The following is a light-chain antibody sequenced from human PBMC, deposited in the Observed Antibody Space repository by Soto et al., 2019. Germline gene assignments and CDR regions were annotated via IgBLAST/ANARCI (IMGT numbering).Light chain of an antibody. CDR1: SSDVGGYNY. CDR3: TSYAGSSPYV. Sequence: QSALTQPASVSGSLGQSITISCTGTSSDVGGYNYVSWYQQHPGKAPKLMIYEVSNRPSGISNRFSGSKSGNTASLTISGLQAEDDADYFCTSYAGSSPYVFGTGTKLTVL. J-gene: IGLJ1*01. V-gene: IGLV2-14*01. CDR2: EVS.